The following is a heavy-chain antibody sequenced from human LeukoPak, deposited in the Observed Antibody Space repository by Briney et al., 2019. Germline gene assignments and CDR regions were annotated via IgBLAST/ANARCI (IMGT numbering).Heavy chain of an antibody. CDR3: ARDLKYYDILTGYQNLGYFDY. V-gene: IGHV1-2*02. J-gene: IGHJ4*02. Sequence: ASVKVSCKASGYTFTGYYMHWVRQAPGQGLEWMGWINPNSGGTNYAEKFQGRVTMTRDTSISTAYMELSRLRSDDTAVYYCARDLKYYDILTGYQNLGYFDYWGQGTLVTVSS. CDR2: INPNSGGT. CDR1: GYTFTGYY. D-gene: IGHD3-9*01.